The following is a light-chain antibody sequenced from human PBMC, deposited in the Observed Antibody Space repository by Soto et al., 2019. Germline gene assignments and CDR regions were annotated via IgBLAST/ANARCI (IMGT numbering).Light chain of an antibody. CDR1: QSVSNSF. J-gene: IGKJ1*01. Sequence: DIVLTQSPGTLSLSPGERATLSCRASQSVSNSFLAWYQQKPGQAPRLLIYGASSRATDITDRFSGSGSGTDFTLTISGLEPEDFAMYYCQQYGSSPRTFGQGTKVDVK. CDR2: GAS. CDR3: QQYGSSPRT. V-gene: IGKV3-20*01.